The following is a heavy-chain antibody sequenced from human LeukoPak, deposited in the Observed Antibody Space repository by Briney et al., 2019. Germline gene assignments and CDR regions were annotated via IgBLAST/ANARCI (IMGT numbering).Heavy chain of an antibody. CDR3: AKPSLYYYDTSGYYRYWYFDL. V-gene: IGHV3-7*01. D-gene: IGHD3-22*01. CDR1: GFTITNHW. J-gene: IGHJ2*01. Sequence: AGGSLRLSCAVSGFTITNHWMSWVRQAPGKGLEWVANIKQDGSEKYYVDSEKGRFTISRDNSKNTLYLQMNSLRAEDTAVYYCAKPSLYYYDTSGYYRYWYFDLWGRGTLVTVSS. CDR2: IKQDGSEK.